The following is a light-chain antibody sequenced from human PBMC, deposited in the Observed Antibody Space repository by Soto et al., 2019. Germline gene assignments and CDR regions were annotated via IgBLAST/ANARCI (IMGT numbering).Light chain of an antibody. CDR3: AAWDDSLSGWV. J-gene: IGLJ3*02. V-gene: IGLV1-47*01. Sequence: QSVLTQPPSASGTPGQRVTISCSGSSSNIGSNYVYWYQQLPGTAPKLLIYRNNQRPSGVPDRFSGSKSGTSASLAISGRRSEDEGNYYCAAWDDSLSGWVFGGGTKLTVL. CDR2: RNN. CDR1: SSNIGSNY.